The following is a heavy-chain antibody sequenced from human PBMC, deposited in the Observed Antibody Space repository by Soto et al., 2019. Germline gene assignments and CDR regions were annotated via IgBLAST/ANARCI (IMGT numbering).Heavy chain of an antibody. CDR3: ARRCSGGSCYYGPVGMDV. V-gene: IGHV1-69*13. D-gene: IGHD2-15*01. CDR2: IIPIFGTA. CDR1: GGTFSSYA. Sequence: SVKVSCKASGGTFSSYAISWVRQAPGQGLEWMGGIIPIFGTANYAQKFQGRVTITADESTSTAYMELSSLRSEDTAVYYCARRCSGGSCYYGPVGMDVWGQGTTVTVSS. J-gene: IGHJ6*02.